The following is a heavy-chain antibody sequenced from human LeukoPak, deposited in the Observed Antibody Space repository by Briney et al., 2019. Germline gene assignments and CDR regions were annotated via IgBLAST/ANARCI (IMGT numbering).Heavy chain of an antibody. CDR2: ISSSGSYI. D-gene: IGHD3-10*01. J-gene: IGHJ4*02. V-gene: IGHV3-21*01. Sequence: GGSLRLSCAASGFTFRSYSMNWVRQAPGKGLEWVSSISSSGSYISYADSVKGRFTISRDNAKNSLYLQMNSLRAEDTAVYYCARDIGEWFGERWAFDDYWGQGTLVTVSS. CDR1: GFTFRSYS. CDR3: ARDIGEWFGERWAFDDY.